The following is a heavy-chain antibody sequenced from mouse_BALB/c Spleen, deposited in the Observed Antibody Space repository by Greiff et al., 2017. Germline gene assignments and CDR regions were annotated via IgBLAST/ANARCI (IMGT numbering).Heavy chain of an antibody. CDR2: ISSGSSTI. CDR1: GFTFSSFG. CDR3: ASGAPYYYAMDY. J-gene: IGHJ4*01. Sequence: EVKLMESGGGLVQPGGSRKLSCAASGFTFSSFGMHWVRQAPEKGLEWVAYISSGSSTIYYADTVKGRFTISRDNPKNTLFLQMTSLRSEDTAMYYCASGAPYYYAMDYWGQGTSVTVSS. V-gene: IGHV5-17*02.